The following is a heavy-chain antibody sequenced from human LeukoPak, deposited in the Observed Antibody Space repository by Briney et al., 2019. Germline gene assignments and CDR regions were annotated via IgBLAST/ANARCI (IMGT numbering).Heavy chain of an antibody. J-gene: IGHJ4*02. CDR3: ARDPKSLNMVVTGFDY. CDR1: GFTFSSYW. CDR2: INSDGSST. V-gene: IGHV3-74*01. D-gene: IGHD2-21*02. Sequence: GGSLRLSCAASGFTFSSYWMHWVRQAPGKGLVWVSRINSDGSSTSYADSVKGRFTISRDNAKNTLYLQMNSLRAEDTAVYYCARDPKSLNMVVTGFDYWGQGTLVTVSS.